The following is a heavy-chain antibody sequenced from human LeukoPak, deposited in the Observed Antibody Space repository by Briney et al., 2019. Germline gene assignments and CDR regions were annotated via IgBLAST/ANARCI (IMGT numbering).Heavy chain of an antibody. CDR1: GGSISSSSYY. CDR2: IKYDGSEK. CDR3: ATRNIFEY. V-gene: IGHV3-7*01. Sequence: ETLSLTCTVSGGSISSSSYYWGWIRQPPGKGLEWVATIKYDGSEKAYVDSVEGRFTISRDNSKDSLFLQMDSLRAEDTAVYYCATRNIFEYWGQGTLVTVSS. J-gene: IGHJ4*02.